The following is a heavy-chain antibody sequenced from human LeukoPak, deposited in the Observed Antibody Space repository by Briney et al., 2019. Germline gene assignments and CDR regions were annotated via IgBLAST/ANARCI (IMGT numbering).Heavy chain of an antibody. CDR1: GYTFTTFG. CDR2: ISAYNSNT. Sequence: ASVKVSCKASGYTFTTFGFTWVRQAPGQGLEWMGWISAYNSNTKYAQNLQGRVTMTTDTSTSTAYMELRSLRSDDTAVYYCARGRGKLTYYYGSGSYYVNNPSPFDYWGQGTLVTVSS. V-gene: IGHV1-18*01. D-gene: IGHD3-10*01. J-gene: IGHJ4*02. CDR3: ARGRGKLTYYYGSGSYYVNNPSPFDY.